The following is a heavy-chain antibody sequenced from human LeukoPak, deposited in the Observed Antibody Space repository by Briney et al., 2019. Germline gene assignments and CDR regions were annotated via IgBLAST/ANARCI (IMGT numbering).Heavy chain of an antibody. D-gene: IGHD5-12*01. Sequence: PGGSLRLSCEVSGFTFSSYAMHCVRQAPGKGLEWIGYIYYSGSTNYNPSLKSRVTISVDTSKNQFSLKLSSVTAADTAVYYCAREIGDYDSGDAFDIWGQGTTVSVSS. V-gene: IGHV4-59*01. CDR3: AREIGDYDSGDAFDI. CDR2: IYYSGST. CDR1: GFTFSSYA. J-gene: IGHJ3*02.